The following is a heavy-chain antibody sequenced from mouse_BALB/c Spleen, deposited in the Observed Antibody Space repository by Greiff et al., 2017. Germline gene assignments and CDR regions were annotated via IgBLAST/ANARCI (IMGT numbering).Heavy chain of an antibody. V-gene: IGHV3-6*02. CDR2: ISYDGSN. CDR3: ARGPFDY. CDR1: GYSITSGYY. Sequence: EVQVVESGPSLVKPSQSLSLTCSVTGYSITSGYYWNWIRQFPGNKLEWMGYISYDGSNNYNPSLKNRISITRDTSKNQLFLKLNSVTTEDTATYYCARGPFDYWGQGTLVTVSA. J-gene: IGHJ3*01.